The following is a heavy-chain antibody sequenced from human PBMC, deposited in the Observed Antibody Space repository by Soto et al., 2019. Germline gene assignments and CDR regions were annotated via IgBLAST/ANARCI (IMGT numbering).Heavy chain of an antibody. CDR2: ISGSGGST. Sequence: GGSLRLSCAASGFTFSSYAMSWVRQAPGKGLEWVSAISGSGGSTYYADSVKGRFTIARANSKNTLYLQMNSLRAEDTAVYYCAKDGEGHIVVVTATDAFDIWGQGTMVTVSS. J-gene: IGHJ3*02. D-gene: IGHD2-21*02. CDR1: GFTFSSYA. V-gene: IGHV3-23*01. CDR3: AKDGEGHIVVVTATDAFDI.